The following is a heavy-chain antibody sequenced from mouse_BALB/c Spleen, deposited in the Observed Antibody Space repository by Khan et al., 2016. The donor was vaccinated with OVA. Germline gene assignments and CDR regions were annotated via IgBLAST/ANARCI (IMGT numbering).Heavy chain of an antibody. V-gene: IGHV1-7*01. J-gene: IGHJ2*01. Sequence: QAQLQQSGAELAKPGASVKMSCKASGYTFTNYWMHWVKQRPGQGLEWIGYINPTSGYTDYNEKLKDKATLSADKSSNTAYLQLSSLTSEDSAVYYSARDRIDYWGQGTTLTVSS. CDR2: INPTSGYT. CDR3: ARDRIDY. CDR1: GYTFTNYW.